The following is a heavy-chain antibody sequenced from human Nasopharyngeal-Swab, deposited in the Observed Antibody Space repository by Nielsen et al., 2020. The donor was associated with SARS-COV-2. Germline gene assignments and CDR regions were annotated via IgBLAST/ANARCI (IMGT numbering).Heavy chain of an antibody. CDR2: IGDKDHNYAT. CDR1: GFIFSASA. V-gene: IGHV3-73*01. Sequence: GESLQISCAASGFIFSASAIHWVRQASGKGLEWVGRIGDKDHNYATTYGASVQGRFTISRDDLKNTAFLQMDSLKTEDTALYYCTTDFYFDYWGQGTLVTVSS. CDR3: TTDFYFDY. J-gene: IGHJ4*02.